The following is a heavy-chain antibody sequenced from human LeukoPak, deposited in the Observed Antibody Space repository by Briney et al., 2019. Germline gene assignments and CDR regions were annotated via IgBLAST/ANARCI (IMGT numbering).Heavy chain of an antibody. D-gene: IGHD1-7*01. Sequence: GGSLRLSCAASGFTFSSYSMNWVRQAPGKGLEWVSSISSSSSYTFYADSVKGRFTISRDNAKNSLYLQMNSLRGEDTAVYYCARVRRELWGLSFDDWGQGTRVTASS. CDR3: ARVRRELWGLSFDD. J-gene: IGHJ4*02. V-gene: IGHV3-21*01. CDR2: ISSSSSYT. CDR1: GFTFSSYS.